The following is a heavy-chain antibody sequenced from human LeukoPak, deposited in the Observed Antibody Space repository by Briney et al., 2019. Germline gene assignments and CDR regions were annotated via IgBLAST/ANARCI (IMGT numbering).Heavy chain of an antibody. Sequence: SETLSLTCTVSGGSISSYYWSWIRQPPGKGLEWIGYIYYSGNTNYNPSLKSRVSISVDTSKNQFSLRLTSVTAADTAVYYCARVSTTGYDYHMDVWGKGTAVTISS. V-gene: IGHV4-59*01. CDR1: GGSISSYY. CDR2: IYYSGNT. D-gene: IGHD4-11*01. CDR3: ARVSTTGYDYHMDV. J-gene: IGHJ6*03.